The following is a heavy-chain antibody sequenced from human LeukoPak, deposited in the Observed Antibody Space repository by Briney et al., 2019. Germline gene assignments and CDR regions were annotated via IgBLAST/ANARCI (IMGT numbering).Heavy chain of an antibody. CDR2: IYYSGNT. J-gene: IGHJ4*02. Sequence: LETLSLTCTVSGVSISTSRYYWGWIRQPPGKGLEWIGSIYYSGNTYYNPSLKSRVTISLDTSKNQFSLKLTSVTAADTAVYYCAPVQWLADTWGYWGQGTLVTVSS. D-gene: IGHD6-19*01. CDR3: APVQWLADTWGY. CDR1: GVSISTSRYY. V-gene: IGHV4-39*01.